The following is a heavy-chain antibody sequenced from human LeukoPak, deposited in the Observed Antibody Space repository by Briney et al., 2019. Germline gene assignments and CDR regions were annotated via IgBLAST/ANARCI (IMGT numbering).Heavy chain of an antibody. CDR2: INHSGST. V-gene: IGHV4-34*01. CDR1: GGSFSGYY. CDR3: ARRVRGAGWFDP. J-gene: IGHJ5*02. Sequence: SETLSLTCAVYGGSFSGYYWSWIRQPPGKGLEWIGEINHSGSTNYNPSLKSRVTISVDTSKNQFSLKLSSVTAADTAVYYYARRVRGAGWFDPWGQGTLVTVSS. D-gene: IGHD1-26*01.